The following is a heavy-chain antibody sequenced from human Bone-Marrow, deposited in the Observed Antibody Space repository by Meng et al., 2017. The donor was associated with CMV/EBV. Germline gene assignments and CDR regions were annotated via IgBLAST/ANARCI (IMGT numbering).Heavy chain of an antibody. V-gene: IGHV3-21*01. CDR1: GFTFSSYS. CDR3: ARGGAAAGVYYYYYDMDV. J-gene: IGHJ6*02. CDR2: ISSSSSYI. D-gene: IGHD6-13*01. Sequence: GGSLRLSCAASGFTFSSYSMNWVRQAPGKGLEWVSSISSSSSYIYYADSVKGRFTISRDNAKNSLYLQMNSLRAEDTAVYYCARGGAAAGVYYYYYDMDVWGQGTTVTVSS.